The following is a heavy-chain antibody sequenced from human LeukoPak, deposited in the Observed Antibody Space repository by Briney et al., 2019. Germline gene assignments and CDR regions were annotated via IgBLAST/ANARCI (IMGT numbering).Heavy chain of an antibody. Sequence: SETLSLTCAVSGSSISSYYWSWIRQPAGKGLEWIGRIYTSGNTNYKPSLKSRVTMSFDASKNLIFLKLSSVTAADTAVYFCASEAAGPYDFYYYMDVWGKGTTVTVSS. J-gene: IGHJ6*03. V-gene: IGHV4-4*07. CDR1: GSSISSYY. D-gene: IGHD6-13*01. CDR3: ASEAAGPYDFYYYMDV. CDR2: IYTSGNT.